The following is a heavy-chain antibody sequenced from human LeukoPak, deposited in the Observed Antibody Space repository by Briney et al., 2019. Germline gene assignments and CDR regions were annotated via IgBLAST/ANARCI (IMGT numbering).Heavy chain of an antibody. CDR3: ARGRLDMIVDTGGFDY. CDR2: MNPNSGNT. V-gene: IGHV1-8*01. CDR1: GYTFTSYD. J-gene: IGHJ4*02. D-gene: IGHD3-22*01. Sequence: ASVKVSCKASGYTFTSYDINWVRQATGQGLEWMGWMNPNSGNTGYAQKFQGRVTMTRNTSISTAYMELSSLRSEDTAVYYCARGRLDMIVDTGGFDYWGQRTLVTVSS.